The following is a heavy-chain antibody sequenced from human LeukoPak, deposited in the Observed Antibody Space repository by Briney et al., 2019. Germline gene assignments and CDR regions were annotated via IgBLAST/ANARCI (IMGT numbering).Heavy chain of an antibody. V-gene: IGHV4-59*01. J-gene: IGHJ6*03. CDR2: IYYSGST. D-gene: IGHD4-11*01. CDR3: ASSVSWRLGATYYYYYFMDV. Sequence: SENLSFNCTVSGCTISNYYWVWMRQPQGQGLEWIGYIYYSGSTNYNPSLKSRVTIAVDTSKNQFSLKLSSVNAADTAVYYCASSVSWRLGATYYYYYFMDVWGKGTTVTVSS. CDR1: GCTISNYY.